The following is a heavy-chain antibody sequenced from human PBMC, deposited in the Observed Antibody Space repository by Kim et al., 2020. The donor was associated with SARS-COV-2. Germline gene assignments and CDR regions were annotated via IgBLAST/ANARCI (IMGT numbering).Heavy chain of an antibody. CDR2: ISGSSSSI. D-gene: IGHD5-12*01. V-gene: IGHV3-21*04. CDR1: GFTFGSYT. Sequence: GGSLRLSCAASGFTFGSYTMNWVRQAPGKGLEWVSSISGSSSSIYYADSVKGRFTISRDNTKNSLYLQMNSLRAEDTAVYYCARGNSGYYIGFDAIDNWGQGTLVTVSS. CDR3: ARGNSGYYIGFDAIDN. J-gene: IGHJ3*02.